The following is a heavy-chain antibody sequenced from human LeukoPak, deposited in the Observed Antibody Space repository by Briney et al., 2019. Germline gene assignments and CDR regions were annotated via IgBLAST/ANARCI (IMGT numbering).Heavy chain of an antibody. CDR3: AKGGSGSYLYYFDY. J-gene: IGHJ4*02. Sequence: GGSLRLSCAASGFTFNSYVISVVRQAPGKRLECVSTISGSGGSTHYADSVRGRFTISRDNSKNTVYLQMSSLRAEDTAMYYCAKGGSGSYLYYFDYWGQGTLVTVSP. CDR1: GFTFNSYV. CDR2: ISGSGGST. D-gene: IGHD3-10*01. V-gene: IGHV3-23*01.